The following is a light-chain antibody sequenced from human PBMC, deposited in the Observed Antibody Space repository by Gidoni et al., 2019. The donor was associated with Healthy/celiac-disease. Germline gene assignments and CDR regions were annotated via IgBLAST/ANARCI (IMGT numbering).Light chain of an antibody. CDR2: DVS. Sequence: SALTKPAFVAGSPGKSITISCTGTSSDVGVYNYVSWYQQHPGKAPKLMIYDVSNRPSVVSIRFSGSKSGNTASLTISGLQAEDEADYYCSSYTSSSTLGVFGGGTKLTVL. J-gene: IGLJ2*01. V-gene: IGLV2-14*03. CDR3: SSYTSSSTLGV. CDR1: SSDVGVYNY.